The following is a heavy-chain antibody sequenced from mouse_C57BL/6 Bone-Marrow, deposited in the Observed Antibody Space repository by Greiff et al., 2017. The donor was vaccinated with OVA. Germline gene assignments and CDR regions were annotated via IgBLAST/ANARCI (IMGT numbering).Heavy chain of an antibody. CDR2: LGSNDGAS. J-gene: IGHJ4*01. CDR1: GYSFTDYN. CDR3: ARTIYYDYDGAYYYAMDY. V-gene: IGHV1-39*01. Sequence: VQLKQSGPELVKPGASVKISCKASGYSFTDYNMKWGEKSGGWRLEWIRVLGSNDGASSVHHMFKGKATLTVDQSSSTAYMQLNSLTSEDSAVYYCARTIYYDYDGAYYYAMDYWGQGTSVTVSS. D-gene: IGHD2-4*01.